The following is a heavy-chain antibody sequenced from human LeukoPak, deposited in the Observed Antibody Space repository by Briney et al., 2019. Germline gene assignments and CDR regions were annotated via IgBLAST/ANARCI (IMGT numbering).Heavy chain of an antibody. Sequence: SETLSLTCTVSGGSISSYYWSWIRQPPGKGLEWIGYIYYTGSTNYNPSLKSRVTISVDTSRNQFSLKLISVTAADTAVYYCVRYEGDFWGQGTLVTVSS. CDR1: GGSISSYY. D-gene: IGHD3-3*01. CDR2: IYYTGST. J-gene: IGHJ4*02. V-gene: IGHV4-59*12. CDR3: VRYEGDF.